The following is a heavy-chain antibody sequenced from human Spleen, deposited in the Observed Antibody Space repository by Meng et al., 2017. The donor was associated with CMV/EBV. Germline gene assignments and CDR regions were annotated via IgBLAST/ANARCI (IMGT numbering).Heavy chain of an antibody. J-gene: IGHJ4*02. CDR2: IYYSGST. Sequence: GPGLVKPSQALTLTWTVTAGSITSRSYYWGWIRQPPGKGLEWFGSIYYSGSTYYNPSLKSRVTISVDTSKNQFSLKLSSVTAADTAVYYCARVEVAGTGDYWGQGTLVTVSS. CDR3: ARVEVAGTGDY. CDR1: AGSITSRSYY. V-gene: IGHV4-39*07. D-gene: IGHD6-19*01.